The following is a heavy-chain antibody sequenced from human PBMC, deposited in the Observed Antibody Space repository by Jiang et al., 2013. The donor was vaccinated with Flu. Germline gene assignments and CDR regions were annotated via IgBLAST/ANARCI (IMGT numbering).Heavy chain of an antibody. J-gene: IGHJ6*04. D-gene: IGHD1-14*01. CDR1: GCSISSGYY. CDR3: ARDGPSLPVVYYYGMDV. V-gene: IGHV4-38-2*02. CDR2: IYHSGST. Sequence: GPGLVKPSETLSLTCAVSGCSISSGYYWGWIRQPPGKGLEWIGSIYHSGSTYYNPSLKSRVTISVDTSKNQFSLKLSSVTAADTAVYYCARDGPSLPVVYYYGMDVWGKGTTVTVSS.